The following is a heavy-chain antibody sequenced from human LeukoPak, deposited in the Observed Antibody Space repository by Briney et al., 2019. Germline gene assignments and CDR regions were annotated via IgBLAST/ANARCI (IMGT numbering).Heavy chain of an antibody. CDR2: IIPIFGTA. CDR1: GGTFSSYA. J-gene: IGHJ4*02. V-gene: IGHV1-69*06. Sequence: ASVKVSCKASGGTFSSYAISWVRQAPGQGLEWMGGIIPIFGTANYAQKFQGRVTITADKSTSTAYMELSSLRSEDTAVYYCARIEEVAGTVFDYWGQGTLVTVSS. D-gene: IGHD6-19*01. CDR3: ARIEEVAGTVFDY.